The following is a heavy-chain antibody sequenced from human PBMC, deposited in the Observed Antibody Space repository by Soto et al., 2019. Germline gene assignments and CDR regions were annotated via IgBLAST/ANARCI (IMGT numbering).Heavy chain of an antibody. CDR2: IRGFSPYT. Sequence: PGGSLELSCAAFGVSVNRCGMDWVRQSHGKGLEWVSGIRGFSPYTFYAESVKGRFTISRDNAKNSLYLQMNSLRAEDTAVYYCARDRGYDAHDYYYNAMDVWGQGTTVTVSS. D-gene: IGHD2-15*01. CDR1: GVSVNRCG. V-gene: IGHV3-21*01. CDR3: ARDRGYDAHDYYYNAMDV. J-gene: IGHJ6*02.